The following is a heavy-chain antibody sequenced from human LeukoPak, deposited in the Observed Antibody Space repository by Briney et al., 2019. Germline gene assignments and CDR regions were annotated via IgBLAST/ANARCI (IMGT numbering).Heavy chain of an antibody. Sequence: PSETLSLTCTVSGGSISSSSYYWGWIRHPPGKGLEWIGSIYYSGSTYYNPSLKSRVTISVDTSKNQFSLKLSSVTAADTAVYYCARLGYDILTGLYYFDYWGQGTLVTVSS. D-gene: IGHD3-9*01. CDR1: GGSISSSSYY. J-gene: IGHJ4*02. V-gene: IGHV4-39*01. CDR3: ARLGYDILTGLYYFDY. CDR2: IYYSGST.